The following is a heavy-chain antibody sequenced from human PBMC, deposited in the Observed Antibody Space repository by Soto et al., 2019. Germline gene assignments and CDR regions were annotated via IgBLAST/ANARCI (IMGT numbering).Heavy chain of an antibody. D-gene: IGHD2-8*01. CDR3: ARSVMVVYDSYYCYSLDV. CDR2: ISAYNGNT. Sequence: ASVKVSCKASGYTFTSYGISWVRQAPGQGLEWMGWISAYNGNTNYAQKLQGRVTMTTDTSTSTAYMELRSLRSDDTAVYYCARSVMVVYDSYYCYSLDVWGKGSTVTVSS. J-gene: IGHJ6*03. CDR1: GYTFTSYG. V-gene: IGHV1-18*01.